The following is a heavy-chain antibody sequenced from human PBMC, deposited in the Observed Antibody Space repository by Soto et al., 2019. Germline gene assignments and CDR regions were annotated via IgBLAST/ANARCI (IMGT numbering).Heavy chain of an antibody. CDR3: ARESRYRGSELDY. V-gene: IGHV1-2*02. Sequence: QVQLVQSGAEVKKPGASVKVSCKASGYTFTGYYMHWVRQAPGQGLEWMGWINPNSGGTNYAQKCHGVVTMTRETSISTAYMELSRLRSDETAVYYCARESRYRGSELDYWGQGTLVTVSS. J-gene: IGHJ4*02. CDR1: GYTFTGYY. CDR2: INPNSGGT. D-gene: IGHD1-26*01.